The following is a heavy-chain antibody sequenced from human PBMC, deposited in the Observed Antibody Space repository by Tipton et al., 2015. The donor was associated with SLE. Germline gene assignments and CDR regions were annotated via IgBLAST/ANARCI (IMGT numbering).Heavy chain of an antibody. CDR1: GGSISGYY. D-gene: IGHD3-10*02. J-gene: IGHJ5*02. CDR2: IFTRGST. CDR3: VGHWGVPSCLGCSGFDP. V-gene: IGHV4-4*07. Sequence: TLSLTCTVSGGSISGYYWSWIRQPAGKGLEWIGRIFTRGSTNYNLSLKSRVTISVDTSKNQFSLNMSSVTAADTAVYYCVGHWGVPSCLGCSGFDPWGQGTLVIVSS.